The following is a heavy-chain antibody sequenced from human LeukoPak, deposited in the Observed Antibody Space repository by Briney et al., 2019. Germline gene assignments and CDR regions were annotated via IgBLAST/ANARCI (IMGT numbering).Heavy chain of an antibody. Sequence: SQTLSLTCTVSGGSFSSGDYSWNWIRQPAGQGLEWIGRLFSSGTTNYNPSLKSRVTISGDTSNNQFSLKLSSVTAADTAVYYCARDSTVVVPVDAFDIWGQGTMVTVSS. D-gene: IGHD2-2*01. CDR2: LFSSGTT. CDR3: ARDSTVVVPVDAFDI. CDR1: GGSFSSGDYS. V-gene: IGHV4-61*02. J-gene: IGHJ3*02.